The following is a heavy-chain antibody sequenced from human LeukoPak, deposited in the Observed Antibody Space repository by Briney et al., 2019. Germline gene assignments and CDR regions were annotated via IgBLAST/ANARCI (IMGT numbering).Heavy chain of an antibody. J-gene: IGHJ3*02. D-gene: IGHD6-19*01. CDR2: IIPISGTA. CDR3: ARGQSSGWSVNDAFDI. Sequence: ASVKVSCKASGGTFSSYAISWVRQAPGQGLEWMGGIIPISGTANYAQKFQGRVTITTDESTSTAYMVLSSLRSEDTAVYYCARGQSSGWSVNDAFDIWGQGTMVTVSS. V-gene: IGHV1-69*05. CDR1: GGTFSSYA.